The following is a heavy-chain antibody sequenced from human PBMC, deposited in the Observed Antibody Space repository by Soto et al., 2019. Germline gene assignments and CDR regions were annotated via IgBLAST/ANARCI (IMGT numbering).Heavy chain of an antibody. CDR3: ARHSYDDSPL. J-gene: IGHJ4*02. D-gene: IGHD4-17*01. CDR2: IDRDGSEK. CDR1: GFTFSNYW. Sequence: EVQLVESGGGLVQPGGSLRLSCAASGFTFSNYWMNWVRQAPGKGLECVANIDRDGSEKNYVDSVQGRFTISRDNAKNSLYLQMNSLRAEDTAVYYCARHSYDDSPLWGQGTLVTVSS. V-gene: IGHV3-7*02.